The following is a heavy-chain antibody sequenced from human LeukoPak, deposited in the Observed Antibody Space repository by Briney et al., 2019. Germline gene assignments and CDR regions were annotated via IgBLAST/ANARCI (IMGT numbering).Heavy chain of an antibody. CDR1: GFTFDDYA. Sequence: GGSLRLSCAASGFTFDDYAMHWVRQAPGKGLEWVSGISWNSGSIGYADSVKGRSTISRDNAKNSLYLQMNSLRAEDTALYYCARIRGGSYIDYWGQGTLVTVSS. J-gene: IGHJ4*02. D-gene: IGHD1-26*01. CDR3: ARIRGGSYIDY. CDR2: ISWNSGSI. V-gene: IGHV3-9*01.